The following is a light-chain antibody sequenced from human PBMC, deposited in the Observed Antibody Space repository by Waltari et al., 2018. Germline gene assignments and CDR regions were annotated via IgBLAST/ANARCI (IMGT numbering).Light chain of an antibody. J-gene: IGLJ3*02. CDR1: RGHTNNA. CDR3: QTWDTAILL. V-gene: IGLV4-69*01. CDR2: INSDGSH. Sequence: QLVLTPSPPAPASLGPSVKATCPLSRGHTNNAIASHQQQPERGPRFLVRINSDGSHKKGDGVPDRFSGSRSGTEFYLTISSLQSEDEGDYYCQTWDTAILLFGGGTKLSVL.